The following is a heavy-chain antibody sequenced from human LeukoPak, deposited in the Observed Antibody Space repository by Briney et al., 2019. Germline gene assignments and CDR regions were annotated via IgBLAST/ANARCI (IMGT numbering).Heavy chain of an antibody. J-gene: IGHJ3*01. CDR2: ISSGGSTI. CDR3: ARDIAPSAIPDAFDF. Sequence: GGSLRLSCAASGFIFDSYSMNWVRQAPGKGLEWVSYISSGGSTISYADSVKGRFAISRDNAKNSLYLQMNSLRAEDTAVYYCARDIAPSAIPDAFDFWGQGTMVTVSS. D-gene: IGHD2-2*02. CDR1: GFIFDSYS. V-gene: IGHV3-48*01.